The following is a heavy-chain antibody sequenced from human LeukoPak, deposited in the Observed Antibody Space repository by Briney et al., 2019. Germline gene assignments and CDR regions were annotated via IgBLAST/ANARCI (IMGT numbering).Heavy chain of an antibody. Sequence: SETLSLTCAVYGGSFSGYYWSWIRQPPGKGLEWIGEINHSGSTNYNPSLKSRVTISVDTSKNQFSLKLSSVTAADTAVYYCARGPIKYCSGGSCQMRYYYYYGMDVWGQGTTVTVSS. D-gene: IGHD2-15*01. CDR3: ARGPIKYCSGGSCQMRYYYYYGMDV. CDR1: GGSFSGYY. J-gene: IGHJ6*02. V-gene: IGHV4-34*01. CDR2: INHSGST.